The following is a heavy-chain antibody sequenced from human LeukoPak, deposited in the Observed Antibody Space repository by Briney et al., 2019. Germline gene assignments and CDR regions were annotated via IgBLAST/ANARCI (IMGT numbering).Heavy chain of an antibody. D-gene: IGHD3-10*01. CDR3: ASWGVAAGFDY. CDR1: GGSFSGYY. Sequence: SETLSLTCAVYGGSFSGYYWSWIRQPPGKGLEWIGEINHSGSTNYNPSLKSRVTISVDTSKNQFSLKLSSVTAADTAVYYCASWGVAAGFDYWGHGTLVTVSS. J-gene: IGHJ4*01. CDR2: INHSGST. V-gene: IGHV4-34*01.